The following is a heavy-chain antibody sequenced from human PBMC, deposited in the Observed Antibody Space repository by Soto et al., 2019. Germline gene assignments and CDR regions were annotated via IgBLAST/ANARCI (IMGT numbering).Heavy chain of an antibody. V-gene: IGHV3-30*18. CDR1: GFNFDNYG. CDR3: AKDRVGGTFYTPLGF. J-gene: IGHJ4*02. D-gene: IGHD1-7*01. CDR2: ITYDGSNK. Sequence: GGSLRLSCPASGFNFDNYGMHWVRQAPGKGLEWVAVITYDGSNKYYADSVKGRFTISRDNSKNTLSLHLNTLKPEDTAVYHCAKDRVGGTFYTPLGFWGQGTLVTVSS.